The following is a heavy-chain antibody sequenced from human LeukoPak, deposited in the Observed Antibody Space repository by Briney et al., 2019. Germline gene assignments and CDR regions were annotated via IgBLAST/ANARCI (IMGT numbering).Heavy chain of an antibody. J-gene: IGHJ5*02. CDR1: GYTFTSYD. Sequence: PGASVKVSCKASGYTFTSYDINWVRQATGQGLEWMGWMNPNSGNTGYAQKFQGRVTMTRNTSISTAYMELGSLRSEDTAVYYCAGGPPGSTVTTVNWFDPWGQGTLVTVSS. CDR3: AGGPPGSTVTTVNWFDP. CDR2: MNPNSGNT. V-gene: IGHV1-8*01. D-gene: IGHD4-17*01.